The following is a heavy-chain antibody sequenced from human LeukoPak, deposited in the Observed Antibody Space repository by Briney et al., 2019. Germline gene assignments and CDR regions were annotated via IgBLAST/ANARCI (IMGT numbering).Heavy chain of an antibody. D-gene: IGHD5-24*01. Sequence: PSETLSLTCTVSGGSISSHYWSWIRQPPGKGLGWIGYIDYSGSTNYNPSLKSRVTISVDTSKNQFSLKLSSVTAADTAVYYCAGVGDGYNLPYGMDVWGQGTTVTVSS. CDR1: GGSISSHY. CDR2: IDYSGST. J-gene: IGHJ6*02. V-gene: IGHV4-59*11. CDR3: AGVGDGYNLPYGMDV.